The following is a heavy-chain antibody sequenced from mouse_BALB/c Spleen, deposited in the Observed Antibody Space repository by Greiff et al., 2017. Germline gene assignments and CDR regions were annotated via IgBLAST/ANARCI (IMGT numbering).Heavy chain of an antibody. V-gene: IGHV1-7*01. CDR1: GYTFTSYW. Sequence: QVQLKQSGAELAKPGASVKMSCKASGYTFTSYWMHWVKQRPGQGLEWIGYINPSTGYTEYNQKFKDKATLTADKYSSTAYMQLSSLTSEDSAVYYCARNGLYAMDYWGQGTSVTVSS. J-gene: IGHJ4*01. D-gene: IGHD1-1*02. CDR3: ARNGLYAMDY. CDR2: INPSTGYT.